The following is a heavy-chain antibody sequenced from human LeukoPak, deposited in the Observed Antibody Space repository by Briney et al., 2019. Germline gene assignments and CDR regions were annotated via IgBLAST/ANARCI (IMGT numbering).Heavy chain of an antibody. V-gene: IGHV3-23*01. J-gene: IGHJ4*02. Sequence: PGGSLRLSCTTSGFAFSNYAMNWVRQAPGKGPEWVSGISGFNTYYADSVKGRFTISRDNSKNTLYLQMNSLRAEDTAVYYCAASRDTAMVVLFDYWGQGTLVTVSS. CDR3: AASRDTAMVVLFDY. CDR2: ISGFNT. D-gene: IGHD5-18*01. CDR1: GFAFSNYA.